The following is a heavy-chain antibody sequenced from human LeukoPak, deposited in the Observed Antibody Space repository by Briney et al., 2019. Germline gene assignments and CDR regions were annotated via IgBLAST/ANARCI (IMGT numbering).Heavy chain of an antibody. V-gene: IGHV1-69*04. CDR2: IIPILGIA. Sequence: SVKVSCKASGGTFSSYAISWVRQAPGQGLEWMGRIIPILGIANYAQKFQGRVTITADKSTSTAYMELSSLRSEDTAVYYCASSPFLTEGYYMDVWGKGTTVTVSS. CDR3: ASSPFLTEGYYMDV. J-gene: IGHJ6*03. CDR1: GGTFSSYA. D-gene: IGHD1-14*01.